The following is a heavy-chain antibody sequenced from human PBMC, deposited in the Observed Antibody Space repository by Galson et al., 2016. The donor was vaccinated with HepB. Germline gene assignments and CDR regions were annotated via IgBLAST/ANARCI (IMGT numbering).Heavy chain of an antibody. CDR2: ISYDGSNK. Sequence: SLRLSCAASGFTFRTYWMSWVRQAPGKGLEWVAVISYDGSNKYYADSVKGRFTISRDNSKNTLYLQMNSLSSEDTAVYYCARDMVSNPFLEWSLAYSMDVWGQGTTVTVSS. D-gene: IGHD3-3*02. V-gene: IGHV3-30*03. CDR1: GFTFRTYW. CDR3: ARDMVSNPFLEWSLAYSMDV. J-gene: IGHJ6*02.